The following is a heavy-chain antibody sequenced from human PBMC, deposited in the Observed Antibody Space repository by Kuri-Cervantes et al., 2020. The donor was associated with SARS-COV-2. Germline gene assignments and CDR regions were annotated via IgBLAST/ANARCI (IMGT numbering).Heavy chain of an antibody. CDR2: INSDGSST. J-gene: IGHJ4*02. Sequence: GESLKISCAASGFTFSSYWMHWVRQAPGKGLVWVSRINSDGSSTSYADSVKGRFTISRDNSRNMVFLEMSRLSAEDAAIYYCARDVGHLGHCSSPKCMNPFDSWGVGTLVTVSS. CDR1: GFTFSSYW. CDR3: ARDVGHLGHCSSPKCMNPFDS. D-gene: IGHD2-2*01. V-gene: IGHV3-74*01.